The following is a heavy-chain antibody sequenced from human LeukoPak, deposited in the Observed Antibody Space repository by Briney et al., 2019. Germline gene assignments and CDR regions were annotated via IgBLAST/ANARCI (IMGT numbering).Heavy chain of an antibody. Sequence: PSETLSLTCTVSGGSISSYYWSWIRQPPGKGLEWIGYIYYSGSTNYNPSLKSRVTISVDTSKNQFSLKLSSVTAADTAVYYCARERVGYYGSGRFNWFDPWGQGTLVTVSS. J-gene: IGHJ5*02. CDR1: GGSISSYY. D-gene: IGHD3-10*01. CDR3: ARERVGYYGSGRFNWFDP. V-gene: IGHV4-59*01. CDR2: IYYSGST.